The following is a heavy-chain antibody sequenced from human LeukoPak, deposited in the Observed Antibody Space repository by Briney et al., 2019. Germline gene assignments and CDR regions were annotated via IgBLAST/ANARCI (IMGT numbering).Heavy chain of an antibody. CDR2: INHSGST. J-gene: IGHJ4*02. Sequence: ASETLSLTCAVYGGSFSGYYWSWIRQPPGKGLEWIGEINHSGSTNYNPSLKSRVTISVDTSKNQFSLKLSSVTAADTAVYYCARGLGIKYDYWGQGTLVTVSS. CDR1: GGSFSGYY. D-gene: IGHD2-15*01. CDR3: ARGLGIKYDY. V-gene: IGHV4-34*01.